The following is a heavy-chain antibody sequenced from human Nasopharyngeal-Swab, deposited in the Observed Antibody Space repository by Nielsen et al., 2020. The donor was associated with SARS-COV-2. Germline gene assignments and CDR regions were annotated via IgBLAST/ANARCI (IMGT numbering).Heavy chain of an antibody. CDR2: INHGGTT. V-gene: IGHV4-34*10. Sequence: SETLSLTCAVFSGSFSENNWNWIRQPPGKGLEWIGEINHGGTTNYNPSLKSRVTMFMDTSKNQFSLRLRSVTAADTAVYYCAKEGATGWFDPWGQGTLVTVSS. CDR3: AKEGATGWFDP. J-gene: IGHJ5*02. CDR1: SGSFSENN.